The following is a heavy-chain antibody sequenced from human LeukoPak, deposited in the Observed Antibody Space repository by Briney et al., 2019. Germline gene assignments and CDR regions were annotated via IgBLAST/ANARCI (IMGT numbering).Heavy chain of an antibody. CDR3: ARVDSSSWYDFDY. D-gene: IGHD6-13*01. Sequence: GGSLRLSCAASGFTVSSNYMSWVRQAPGKGLEWVSAIYSGGSTYYADSVKGRFTISRDNSKNTLYLQMNSLRAEDTAVYYCARVDSSSWYDFDYWGQGTLVTVSS. CDR1: GFTVSSNY. V-gene: IGHV3-66*02. J-gene: IGHJ4*02. CDR2: IYSGGST.